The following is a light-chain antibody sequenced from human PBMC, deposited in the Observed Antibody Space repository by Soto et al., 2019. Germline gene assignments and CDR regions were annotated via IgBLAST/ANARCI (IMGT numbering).Light chain of an antibody. CDR3: QQYNNWPPWT. CDR1: QSVSSN. Sequence: EIVMTQSPATLSVSPGERATLSCRASQSVSSNLAWYQQKSGQAPRLLIYGASTRATGIPGRFSGSGSGTEFTLTISSLQSEDFAVYYCQQYNNWPPWTFGQGTKVEIK. CDR2: GAS. J-gene: IGKJ1*01. V-gene: IGKV3-15*01.